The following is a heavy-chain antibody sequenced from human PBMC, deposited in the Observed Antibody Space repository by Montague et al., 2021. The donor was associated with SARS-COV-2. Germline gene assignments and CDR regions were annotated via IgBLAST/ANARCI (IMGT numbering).Heavy chain of an antibody. V-gene: IGHV4-61*01. J-gene: IGHJ4*02. Sequence: SETLSLTCSVSGGSVSSGSYYWSWIRQPPGKGLQSIGYIYYTGSTNHXPSLQSRVIISVDSSKNQFSVRLSSVTAAATAVYYCARISGITSWYYDYWGQGTLVTVSS. CDR2: IYYTGST. CDR3: ARISGITSWYYDY. CDR1: GGSVSSGSYY. D-gene: IGHD1-14*01.